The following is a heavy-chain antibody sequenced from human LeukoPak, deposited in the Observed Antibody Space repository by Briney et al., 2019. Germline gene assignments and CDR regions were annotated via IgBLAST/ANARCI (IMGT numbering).Heavy chain of an antibody. Sequence: SETLSLTCAVYGGSFSGYYWSWIRQPPGKGLEWIGEINHSGSTNYNPSLKSRVTISVDTSKNQYSLKLSYVTAADTAVYYCARDGSGYDTPYYYYYMDVWGKGTTVTVSS. CDR1: GGSFSGYY. J-gene: IGHJ6*03. V-gene: IGHV4-34*01. CDR3: ARDGSGYDTPYYYYYMDV. D-gene: IGHD5-12*01. CDR2: INHSGST.